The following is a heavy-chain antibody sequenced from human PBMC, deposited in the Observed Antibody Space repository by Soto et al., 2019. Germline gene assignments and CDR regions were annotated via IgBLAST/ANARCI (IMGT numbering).Heavy chain of an antibody. J-gene: IGHJ6*02. D-gene: IGHD5-18*01. CDR3: ARVGDTAMVMAYYYGMDV. V-gene: IGHV4-59*11. CDR1: GGSTSSHY. CDR2: IYYSGST. Sequence: SETLSLTCTVSGGSTSSHYWSWIRQPPGKGLEWIGYIYYSGSTNYNPSLKSRVTISVDTSKNQFSLKLSSVTAADTAVYYCARVGDTAMVMAYYYGMDVWGQGTTVTVSS.